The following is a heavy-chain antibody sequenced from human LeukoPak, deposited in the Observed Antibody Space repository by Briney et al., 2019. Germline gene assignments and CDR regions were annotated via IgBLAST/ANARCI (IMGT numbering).Heavy chain of an antibody. CDR1: GYTFTSYG. CDR2: ISAYNGNT. D-gene: IGHD3-3*01. J-gene: IGHJ4*02. Sequence: ASVKVSCKASGYTFTSYGISWVRQAPGQGLEWMGWISAYNGNTNYAQKLQGRVTMTTDTSTSTAYTELRSLRSDDTAVYYCARPSYYDFWSGYSKAYFDYWGQGTLVTVSS. CDR3: ARPSYYDFWSGYSKAYFDY. V-gene: IGHV1-18*01.